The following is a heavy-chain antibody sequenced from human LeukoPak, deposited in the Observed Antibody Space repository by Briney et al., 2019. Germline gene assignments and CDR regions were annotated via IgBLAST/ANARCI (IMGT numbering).Heavy chain of an antibody. D-gene: IGHD2-8*02. V-gene: IGHV4-34*01. CDR2: INHSGST. Sequence: SETLSLTCAVYGGPFSGYYWSWIRQPPGKGLEWIGEINHSGSTNYNPSLKSRVTISVDTSKNQFSLKLSSVTAADTAVYYCARSRKVVYAKAYYYYYMDVWGKGTTVTVSS. CDR1: GGPFSGYY. J-gene: IGHJ6*03. CDR3: ARSRKVVYAKAYYYYYMDV.